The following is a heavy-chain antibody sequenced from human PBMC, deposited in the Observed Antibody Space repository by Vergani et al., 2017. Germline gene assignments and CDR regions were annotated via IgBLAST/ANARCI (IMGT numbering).Heavy chain of an antibody. D-gene: IGHD6-6*01. CDR1: GGFISPYY. V-gene: IGHV4-4*07. CDR3: AREYSSSVGFLAY. CDR2: IYTSEST. Sequence: QVQLQESGPGLVKPSETLSLTCIVSGGFISPYYWSWIRQPAGKGLEWIGRIYTSESTNYNPSLKSRVTMSVDTSKNQFSLKLSSVTAADTAVYYCAREYSSSVGFLAYLGQGTMVTDSS. J-gene: IGHJ4*02.